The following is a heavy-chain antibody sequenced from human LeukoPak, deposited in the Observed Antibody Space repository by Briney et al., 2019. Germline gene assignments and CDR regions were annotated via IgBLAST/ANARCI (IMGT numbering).Heavy chain of an antibody. J-gene: IGHJ4*02. CDR1: GFTFSSYA. V-gene: IGHV3-23*01. CDR3: AKVSAWAMVGATYFDY. Sequence: GGSLRLSCAASGFTFSSYAMSWVRQAPGMGLEWVSAISASGGSTYYADSVKGRFTISRDNSKNTVYLQMNSLRAEDTAVYYCAKVSAWAMVGATYFDYWGQGTLVTVSS. D-gene: IGHD1-26*01. CDR2: ISASGGST.